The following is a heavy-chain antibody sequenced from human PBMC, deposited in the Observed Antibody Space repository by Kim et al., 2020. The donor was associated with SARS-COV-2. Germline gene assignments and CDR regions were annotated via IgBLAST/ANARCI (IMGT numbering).Heavy chain of an antibody. D-gene: IGHD6-19*01. J-gene: IGHJ4*02. V-gene: IGHV3-7*01. CDR2: IKQDGGER. CDR1: GFTFSIYW. Sequence: GGSLRLSCAASGFTFSIYWMNWVRQAPGGGPEWVAPIKQDGGERYYVDSVKGRFTISRDNAKNALYLQMNSLRAEDTAMYYCARDGQFTSAHPVGYWGQGTLVTVSS. CDR3: ARDGQFTSAHPVGY.